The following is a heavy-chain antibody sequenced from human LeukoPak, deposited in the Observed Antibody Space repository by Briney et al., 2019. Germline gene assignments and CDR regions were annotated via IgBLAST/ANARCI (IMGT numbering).Heavy chain of an antibody. CDR2: ISDSGGST. Sequence: GGSLRLSCAASGFTFSNYEMNWVRQAPGKGLEWVSGISDSGGSTNYAASVKGRFTISRDNSKDTLYLQMNSLRAEDTAVYYCAKEDSVRREFDYWGQGTLATVSS. CDR3: AKEDSVRREFDY. V-gene: IGHV3-23*01. J-gene: IGHJ4*02. CDR1: GFTFSNYE.